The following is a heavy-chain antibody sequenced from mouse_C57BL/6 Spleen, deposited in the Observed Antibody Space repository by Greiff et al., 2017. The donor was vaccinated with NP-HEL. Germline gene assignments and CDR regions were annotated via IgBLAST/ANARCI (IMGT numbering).Heavy chain of an antibody. CDR2: ISYDGSN. CDR3: ASIYYDYEGRYYFDY. Sequence: LQESGPGLVKPSQSLSLTCSVTGYSITSGYYWNWIRQFPGNKLEWMGYISYDGSNNYNPSLKNRISITRDTSKNQFFLKLNSVTTEDTATYYCASIYYDYEGRYYFDYWGQGTTLTVSS. J-gene: IGHJ2*01. CDR1: GYSITSGYY. D-gene: IGHD2-4*01. V-gene: IGHV3-6*01.